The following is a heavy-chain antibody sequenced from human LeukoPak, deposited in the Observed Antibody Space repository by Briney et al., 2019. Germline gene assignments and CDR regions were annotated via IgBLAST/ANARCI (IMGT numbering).Heavy chain of an antibody. CDR1: GFTFGDYA. CDR2: IRSKTYGGTG. J-gene: IGHJ4*02. V-gene: IGHV3-49*03. D-gene: IGHD3-10*01. Sequence: GGSLRLSCTASGFTFGDYAMNWFRQAPGKGLEWVGFIRSKTYGGTGEYAASVKGRFTISRDDSKSIAHLQMNSLKTEDTAVYYCTREAITMVRGVISQNEIDYWGQGTLVTVSS. CDR3: TREAITMVRGVISQNEIDY.